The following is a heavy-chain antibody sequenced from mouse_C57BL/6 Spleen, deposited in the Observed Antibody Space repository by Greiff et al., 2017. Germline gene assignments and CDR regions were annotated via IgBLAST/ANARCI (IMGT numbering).Heavy chain of an antibody. CDR3: ARWDAAAYYAMDY. V-gene: IGHV1-72*01. D-gene: IGHD4-1*01. Sequence: QVQLQQPGAELVKPGASVKLSCKASGYTFTSYWMHWVKQRPGRGLEWIGRIDPNSGGTKYNEKFKSKATLTVDKPSSTAYMPLSSLTSEDSAVYYCARWDAAAYYAMDYWGQGTSVTVSS. CDR2: IDPNSGGT. J-gene: IGHJ4*01. CDR1: GYTFTSYW.